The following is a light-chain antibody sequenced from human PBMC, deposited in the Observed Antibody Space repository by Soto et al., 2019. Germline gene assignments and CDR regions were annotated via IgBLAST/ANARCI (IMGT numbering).Light chain of an antibody. CDR2: GAS. CDR3: QQYGTSPLT. V-gene: IGKV3-20*01. J-gene: IGKJ1*01. CDR1: QSVRGGY. Sequence: IVLKQSPGTLSLSQGEGGTLSCRASQSVRGGYLAWYQHKPGQAPRLPIYGASSTATGIPDRFSGSGSGTEFTLTIRRLATEDFAVYYCQQYGTSPLTFGQGTKVHIK.